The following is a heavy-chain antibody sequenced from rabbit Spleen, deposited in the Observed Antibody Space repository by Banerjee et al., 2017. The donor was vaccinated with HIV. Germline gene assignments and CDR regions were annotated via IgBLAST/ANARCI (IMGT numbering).Heavy chain of an antibody. CDR1: GFSFSSNA. Sequence: QEQLEESGGDLVQPGASLTLTCTASGFSFSSNAMCWVRQAPGKGPEWIACIRTDSGGSYYASWVNGQFTISRSTSLNTVTLQMTSLTAADTATYFCARDLDGVIGWNFGWWGPGTLVTVS. V-gene: IGHV1S47*01. J-gene: IGHJ6*01. D-gene: IGHD4-1*01. CDR3: ARDLDGVIGWNFGW. CDR2: IRTDSGGS.